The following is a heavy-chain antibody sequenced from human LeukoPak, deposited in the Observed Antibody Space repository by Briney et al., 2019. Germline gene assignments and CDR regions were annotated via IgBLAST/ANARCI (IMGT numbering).Heavy chain of an antibody. J-gene: IGHJ4*02. CDR2: IYYSGST. V-gene: IGHV4-39*01. Sequence: SETLSLTCTVSGGSISSSSYYWGWIRQPPGKGLEWIGSIYYSGSTYYNPSLKSRVTISVDTSKNQFFLKLSSVTAADTAVYYCARRRVSIAAAGTFDYWGQGTLVTVSS. CDR1: GGSISSSSYY. CDR3: ARRRVSIAAAGTFDY. D-gene: IGHD6-13*01.